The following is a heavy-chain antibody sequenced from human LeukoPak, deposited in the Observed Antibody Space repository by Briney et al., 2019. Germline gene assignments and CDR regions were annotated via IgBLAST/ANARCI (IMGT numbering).Heavy chain of an antibody. CDR2: INPNSGGT. CDR3: ARDYYDSSPYYYYGMDV. V-gene: IGHV1-2*02. D-gene: IGHD3-22*01. J-gene: IGHJ6*02. Sequence: ASVKVSCKASGYTFTGYYMHWVRQAPGQGLEWMGWINPNSGGTNYAQKFQGKVTMTRDTSISTAYMELSRLRPDDTAVYYCARDYYDSSPYYYYGMDVWGQGTTVTVSS. CDR1: GYTFTGYY.